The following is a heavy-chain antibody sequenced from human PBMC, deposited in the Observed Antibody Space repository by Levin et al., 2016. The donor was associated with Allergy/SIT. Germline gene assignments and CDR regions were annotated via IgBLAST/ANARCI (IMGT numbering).Heavy chain of an antibody. J-gene: IGHJ6*03. D-gene: IGHD1-26*01. Sequence: WVRQAPGQGLEWMGWMNPNSGNTGYAQKFQGRVTMTRNTSISTAYMELSSLRSEDTAVYYCAREWGYYYYMDVWGKGTTVTVSS. CDR2: MNPNSGNT. V-gene: IGHV1-8*01. CDR3: AREWGYYYYMDV.